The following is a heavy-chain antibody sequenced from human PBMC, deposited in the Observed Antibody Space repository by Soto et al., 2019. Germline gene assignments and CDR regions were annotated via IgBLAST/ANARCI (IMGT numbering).Heavy chain of an antibody. J-gene: IGHJ5*01. CDR2: IYSGGST. CDR3: VGKWFDF. Sequence: PGGSLRLSCAASGFTVSSNFMNWVRQAPGKGLEWVSVIYSGGSTYYADSVKGRFTISRDNSKNTLYLHMNSLRVEDTAVYYCVGKWFDFWGQGTLVTVSS. V-gene: IGHV3-53*01. CDR1: GFTVSSNF.